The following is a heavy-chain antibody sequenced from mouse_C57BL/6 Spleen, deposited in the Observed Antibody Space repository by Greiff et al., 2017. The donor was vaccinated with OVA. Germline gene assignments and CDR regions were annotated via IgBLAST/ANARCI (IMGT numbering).Heavy chain of an antibody. CDR3: ARRSSVGGYFDV. J-gene: IGHJ1*03. CDR1: GYTFTDYY. D-gene: IGHD1-1*02. Sequence: EVQLQQSGPVLVKPGASVKMSCKASGYTFTDYYMNWVKQSHGKSLEWIGVINPYNGGTSYNQKFKGKATLTVDKSSSTAYMELNSLTSEDSAVYYCARRSSVGGYFDVWGTGTTVTVSS. CDR2: INPYNGGT. V-gene: IGHV1-19*01.